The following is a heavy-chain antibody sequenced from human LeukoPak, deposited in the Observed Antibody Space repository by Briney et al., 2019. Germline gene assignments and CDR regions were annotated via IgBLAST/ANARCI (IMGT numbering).Heavy chain of an antibody. J-gene: IGHJ4*02. CDR2: ISYDGSNK. V-gene: IGHV3-30*04. CDR1: GFTFSSYA. D-gene: IGHD2-15*01. CDR3: ARAGEGYCSGGSCYKPFDY. Sequence: GRSLRLSCAASGFTFSSYAMHWVRQAAGKGLEWVAVISYDGSNKYYADSVKGRFTISRDNSKNTLYLQMNSLRAEDTAVYYCARAGEGYCSGGSCYKPFDYWGQGTLVTVSS.